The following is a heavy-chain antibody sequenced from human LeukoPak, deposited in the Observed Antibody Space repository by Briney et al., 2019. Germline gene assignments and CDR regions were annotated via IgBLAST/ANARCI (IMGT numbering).Heavy chain of an antibody. CDR1: GFTFDDYA. Sequence: PGRSLRLSCAAAGFTFDDYARHWVRQAPGKGLEWVSGITWNSGSIGYADSVKGRFTISRDNAKNTLYLQMDSLGAEDTAVYYCGRDVVLGSGSVDYWGQGVLVTVSS. CDR2: ITWNSGSI. CDR3: GRDVVLGSGSVDY. J-gene: IGHJ4*02. V-gene: IGHV3-9*01. D-gene: IGHD3-10*01.